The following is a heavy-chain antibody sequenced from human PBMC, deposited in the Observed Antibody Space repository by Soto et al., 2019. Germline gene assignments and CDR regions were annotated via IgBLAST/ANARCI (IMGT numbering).Heavy chain of an antibody. J-gene: IGHJ3*02. D-gene: IGHD6-19*01. CDR2: ISPYNGNT. CDR3: SRDAQKWLVAAFDI. Sequence: QVQLVQSGAEVKEPGASVKVSCKASGYTFVSYGISWVRQAPGQGLEWMGWISPYNGNTNYAQKFQGRVTMTTATSTSTVYMELRSLRSDDPAVYYCSRDAQKWLVAAFDIWGQGTMVTVSS. CDR1: GYTFVSYG. V-gene: IGHV1-18*01.